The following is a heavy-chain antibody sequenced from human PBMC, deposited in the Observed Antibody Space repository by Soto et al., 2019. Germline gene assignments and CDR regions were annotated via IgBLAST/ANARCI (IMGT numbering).Heavy chain of an antibody. Sequence: QVQLQESGPGLVKSSETLSLTCTVSGGSISSYYWSWIRQPPGKGLEWIGYIYYSGSTNYNPSLKSRVTISVDTSKTQFSLKLSSVTAADTAVYYCAREGGSGYFDYWGQGTLVTVSS. CDR1: GGSISSYY. J-gene: IGHJ4*02. V-gene: IGHV4-59*12. D-gene: IGHD2-15*01. CDR2: IYYSGST. CDR3: AREGGSGYFDY.